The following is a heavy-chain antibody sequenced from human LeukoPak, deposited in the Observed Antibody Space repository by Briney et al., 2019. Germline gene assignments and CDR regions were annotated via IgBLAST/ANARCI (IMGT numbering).Heavy chain of an antibody. CDR3: ARASDSGDWHLGY. D-gene: IGHD2-21*02. Sequence: SETLSLTCTVSGDFISRYYWGWIRQSPGKGLEWIGYVYDRGGTNYNPSLKSRAIISADTSKNQFSLKVTSVTAADTAVYYCARASDSGDWHLGYWGQGTLVTVSS. J-gene: IGHJ4*02. CDR1: GDFISRYY. V-gene: IGHV4-59*01. CDR2: VYDRGGT.